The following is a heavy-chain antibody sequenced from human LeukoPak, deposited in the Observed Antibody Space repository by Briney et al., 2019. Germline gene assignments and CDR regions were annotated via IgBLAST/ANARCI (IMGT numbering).Heavy chain of an antibody. Sequence: ASVKVSCKASGYTFTSNYMHWVRQAPGQGLEWMGIINPSGGSTSYAQKFQGRVTMTRDTSTSTVYMELSSLRSEDTAVYYCAFESETYSFDYWGQGTLVTVSS. CDR3: AFESETYSFDY. J-gene: IGHJ4*02. CDR2: INPSGGST. D-gene: IGHD3-9*01. CDR1: GYTFTSNY. V-gene: IGHV1-46*01.